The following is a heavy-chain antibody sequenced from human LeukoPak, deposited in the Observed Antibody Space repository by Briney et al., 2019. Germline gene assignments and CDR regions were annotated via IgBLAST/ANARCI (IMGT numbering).Heavy chain of an antibody. CDR1: GGSISSGGYY. J-gene: IGHJ4*02. CDR3: ARVWVMAYFDY. Sequence: PSETLSLTCAVSGGSISSGGYYWSWIRQPPGKGLEWIGYIYYSGSTNYNPSLKSRVTISVDTSKNQFSLKLSSVTAADTAVYYCARVWVMAYFDYWGQGTLVTVSS. D-gene: IGHD2-21*01. V-gene: IGHV4-61*08. CDR2: IYYSGST.